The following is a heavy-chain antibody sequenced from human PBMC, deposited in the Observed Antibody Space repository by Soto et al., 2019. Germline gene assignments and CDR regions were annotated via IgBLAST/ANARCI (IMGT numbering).Heavy chain of an antibody. D-gene: IGHD6-25*01. J-gene: IGHJ4*02. V-gene: IGHV1-2*04. CDR1: GYTFTGYY. CDR3: ARGAKDYSSASVEYYFYF. CDR2: INPNSGGT. Sequence: ASVKVSCKASGYTFTGYYMHWVRQAPGQGLEWMGWINPNSGGTNYAQKFQGWVTMTRDTSISTAYMELSRLRSDDTAVYYCARGAKDYSSASVEYYFYFWGQGSLVTVSS.